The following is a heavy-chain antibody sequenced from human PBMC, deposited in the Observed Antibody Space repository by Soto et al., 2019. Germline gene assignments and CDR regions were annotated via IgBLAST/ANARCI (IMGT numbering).Heavy chain of an antibody. D-gene: IGHD2-15*01. Sequence: SETLSLTCAVYGGSFSGYYWSWIRQPPGKGLEWIGEINNSGSTNYNPSLKSRVTISVDTSKNQFSLKLSSVTAADTAVYYCAEYCSGGSCYGSYYMDVWGKGTTVTVSS. J-gene: IGHJ6*03. CDR2: INNSGST. V-gene: IGHV4-34*01. CDR3: AEYCSGGSCYGSYYMDV. CDR1: GGSFSGYY.